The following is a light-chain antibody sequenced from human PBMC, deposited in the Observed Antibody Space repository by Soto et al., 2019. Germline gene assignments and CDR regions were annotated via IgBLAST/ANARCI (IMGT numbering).Light chain of an antibody. CDR3: QVWDSSSDHV. J-gene: IGLJ1*01. Sequence: SYELTQPPSVSVAPGQTARITCGGNNIGSKSVHWYQQKPGQAPVLVLYDDSDRPSGIPEGFSGSNSGNTATLTISRVDAGDEADYYCQVWDSSSDHVFGTGTKLTVL. CDR2: DDS. CDR1: NIGSKS. V-gene: IGLV3-21*02.